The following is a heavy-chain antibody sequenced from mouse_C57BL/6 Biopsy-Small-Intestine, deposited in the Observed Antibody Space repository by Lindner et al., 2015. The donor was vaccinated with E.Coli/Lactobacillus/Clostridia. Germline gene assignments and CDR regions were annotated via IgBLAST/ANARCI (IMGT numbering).Heavy chain of an antibody. CDR2: INLRSGSS. D-gene: IGHD1-1*01. Sequence: SVKVSCKASGYTFTSYYMQWVRQAPGQGLDWMGIINLRSGSSYYAQKFQGRVTMTSDTSTGTVYMDVRGLRSEDTAVYYCARDSHSETIFGLLIILNGLDLWGQGTLVTVSS. CDR3: ARDSHSETIFGLLIILNGLDL. J-gene: IGHJ3*01. V-gene: IGHV1S22*01. CDR1: GYTFTSYY.